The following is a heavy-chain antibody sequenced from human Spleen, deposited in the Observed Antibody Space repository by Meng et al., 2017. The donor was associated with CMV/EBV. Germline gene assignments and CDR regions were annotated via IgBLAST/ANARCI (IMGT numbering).Heavy chain of an antibody. J-gene: IGHJ4*02. V-gene: IGHV1-2*02. Sequence: FHGQYIHWVRQAPGHGLEWMGWINPNSGGTNYEQKFQGRVTMTRDTSISTAYMELSSLRSDDTAVYYCARGGGKTYYDFWSAYYMNWGQGTLVTVSS. D-gene: IGHD3-3*01. CDR1: FHGQY. CDR3: ARGGGKTYYDFWSAYYMN. CDR2: INPNSGGT.